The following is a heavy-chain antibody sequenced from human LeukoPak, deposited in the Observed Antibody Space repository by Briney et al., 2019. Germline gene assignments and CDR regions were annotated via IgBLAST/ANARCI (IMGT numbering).Heavy chain of an antibody. CDR3: ARDGGAWIQLWLSFDY. CDR2: ISYDGSNK. J-gene: IGHJ4*02. Sequence: GGSLRLSCAASGFTFSSYAMHWVRQAPGKGLEWVAVISYDGSNKYYADSVKGRFTISRDNPENTLYLEINSLKIEDTAVYYCARDGGAWIQLWLSFDYWAREPWSPSPQ. V-gene: IGHV3-30-3*01. D-gene: IGHD5-18*01. CDR1: GFTFSSYA.